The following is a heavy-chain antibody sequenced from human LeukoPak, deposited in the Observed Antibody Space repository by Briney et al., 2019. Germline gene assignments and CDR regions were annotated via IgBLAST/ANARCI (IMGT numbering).Heavy chain of an antibody. CDR2: IYSAGIT. Sequence: PGGSLRLSCAVSGFTVSSNYMSWVRQAPGKGLEWVSVIYSAGITYYADSVKDRFIISRDNSENTLYLELNSLRAEDTAVYYCARDRPYFECWGQGTLVTVSS. J-gene: IGHJ4*02. D-gene: IGHD6-6*01. CDR3: ARDRPYFEC. V-gene: IGHV3-66*01. CDR1: GFTVSSNY.